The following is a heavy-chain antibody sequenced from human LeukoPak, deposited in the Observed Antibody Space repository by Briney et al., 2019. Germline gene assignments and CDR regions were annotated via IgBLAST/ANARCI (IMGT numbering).Heavy chain of an antibody. CDR1: GGTFSSYA. Sequence: ASVKVSCKASGGTFSSYAISWVRQAPGQGLEWMGGIIPIFGSQNYAQKFQGRVTITADESTSTAYMELSSLRSEDTAVYYCARSALATRGWFDPWGQGTLVTVSS. CDR2: IIPIFGSQ. J-gene: IGHJ5*02. CDR3: ARSALATRGWFDP. D-gene: IGHD6-6*01. V-gene: IGHV1-69*13.